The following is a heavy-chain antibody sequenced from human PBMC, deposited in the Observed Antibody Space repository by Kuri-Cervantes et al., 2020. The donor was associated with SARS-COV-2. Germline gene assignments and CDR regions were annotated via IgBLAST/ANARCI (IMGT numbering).Heavy chain of an antibody. J-gene: IGHJ6*02. CDR2: ISGGGGSK. CDR3: AKEGRVQAARYYYYGMDV. CDR1: GFTFSRDA. V-gene: IGHV3-23*01. Sequence: GESLKISCAASGFTFSRDAMSWVRQAPGKGLEWVAAISGGGGSKYCADSVKGRFTISRDNSKNTLYLQMNSLRAEDTAVYYCAKEGRVQAARYYYYGMDVWGQGTTVTVSS. D-gene: IGHD2-2*01.